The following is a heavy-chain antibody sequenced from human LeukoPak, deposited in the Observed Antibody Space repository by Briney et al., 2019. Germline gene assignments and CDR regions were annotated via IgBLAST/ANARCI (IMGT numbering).Heavy chain of an antibody. J-gene: IGHJ4*02. D-gene: IGHD3-16*01. V-gene: IGHV3-53*01. CDR1: GFSVSGNY. CDR2: INIHDDA. CDR3: ARGLVYYDTTGSYLAERPYFDS. Sequence: GGSLRLSCAASGFSVSGNYLTWVRQAPGRGLEWVSFINIHDDAFYADSVKGRFTVSRDNSKNILYLQMNSLRAEDTAIYYCARGLVYYDTTGSYLAERPYFDSWGQGTLVIVSS.